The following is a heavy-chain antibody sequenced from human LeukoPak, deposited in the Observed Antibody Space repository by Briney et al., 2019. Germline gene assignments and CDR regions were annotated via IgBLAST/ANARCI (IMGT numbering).Heavy chain of an antibody. D-gene: IGHD3-10*01. CDR3: AQDWGSWRGYGSGSYRNWFDP. Sequence: GASVKVSCKVSGYTLTELSMHWVRQAPGKGLEWRGGFDPEDGETIYAQKFQGRVTMTEDTSTGTAYMELSSLRSEATAVYYGAQDWGSWRGYGSGSYRNWFDPWGQGTLVTVSS. J-gene: IGHJ5*02. CDR2: FDPEDGET. V-gene: IGHV1-24*01. CDR1: GYTLTELS.